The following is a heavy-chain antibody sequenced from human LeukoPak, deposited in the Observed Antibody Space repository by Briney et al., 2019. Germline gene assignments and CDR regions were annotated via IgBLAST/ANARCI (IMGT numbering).Heavy chain of an antibody. V-gene: IGHV3-53*01. CDR2: MHSDGRT. Sequence: GGSLRLSCAASGFSVSNNYMNWVRQASGKGLEWVSVMHSDGRTFYADSVKGRFTISRDKSKNMFYLQMDSLRAEDTAVYYCAKVSGGGLYYDGMDVWGQGTTVTVSS. CDR3: AKVSGGGLYYDGMDV. J-gene: IGHJ6*02. CDR1: GFSVSNNY. D-gene: IGHD1-14*01.